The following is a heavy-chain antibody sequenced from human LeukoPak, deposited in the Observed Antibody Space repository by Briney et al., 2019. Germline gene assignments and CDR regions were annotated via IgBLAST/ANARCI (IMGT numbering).Heavy chain of an antibody. D-gene: IGHD4-17*01. CDR2: ISSSSSYI. Sequence: GGSLRLSCAASGFTFSSYSMNWVRQAPGKGLEWVTSISSSSSYIYYADSVKGRFTISRDNAKNSLYLQMNSLRAEDTAVYYCARDKYGDYVIDYWGQGTLVTVSS. CDR1: GFTFSSYS. CDR3: ARDKYGDYVIDY. J-gene: IGHJ4*02. V-gene: IGHV3-21*01.